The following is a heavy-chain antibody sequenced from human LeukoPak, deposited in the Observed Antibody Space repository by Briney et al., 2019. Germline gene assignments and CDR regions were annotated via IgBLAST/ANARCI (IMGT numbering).Heavy chain of an antibody. CDR2: INSDGSST. Sequence: GGSLRLSCAASGFTFSSYWMHWVRQAPGKGLVRVSRINSDGSSTSYADSVKGRFTISRDNAKNTLYLQMNSLRAEDTAVYYCARDPVYSSGWFFDYWGQGTLVTVSS. CDR1: GFTFSSYW. J-gene: IGHJ4*02. CDR3: ARDPVYSSGWFFDY. D-gene: IGHD6-19*01. V-gene: IGHV3-74*01.